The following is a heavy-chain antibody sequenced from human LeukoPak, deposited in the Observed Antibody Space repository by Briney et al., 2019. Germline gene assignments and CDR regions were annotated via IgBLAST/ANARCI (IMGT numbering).Heavy chain of an antibody. CDR2: ISDTYATT. V-gene: IGHV3-23*01. CDR1: GFTFTNYA. D-gene: IGHD2-21*01. J-gene: IGHJ4*02. Sequence: PGGSLRLSCAASGFTFTNYAMTWVRQAPGKGLEWVSSISDTYATTYYTDSVKGRCTISRANSKNTAYLQLNNLRAEDTAVYFCVRHDSFIPFWGQGTLVTVSS. CDR3: VRHDSFIPF.